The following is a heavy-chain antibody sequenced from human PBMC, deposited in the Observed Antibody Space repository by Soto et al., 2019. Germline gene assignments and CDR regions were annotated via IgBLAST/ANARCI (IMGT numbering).Heavy chain of an antibody. J-gene: IGHJ1*01. CDR2: INHSGST. D-gene: IGHD1-26*01. V-gene: IGHV4-34*01. CDR3: ARGRSWERYFQH. CDR1: GGSFSGYY. Sequence: PSETLSLTCAVYGGSFSGYYWSWIRQPPGKGLEWIGEINHSGSTNYNPSLKSRVTISVDTSKNQFSLKLSSVTAADTAVYYCARGRSWERYFQHWGQGTLVTVSS.